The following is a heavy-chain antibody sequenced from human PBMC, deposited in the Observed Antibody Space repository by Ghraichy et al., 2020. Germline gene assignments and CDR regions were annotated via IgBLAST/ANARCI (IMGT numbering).Heavy chain of an antibody. Sequence: QTLSLTCTVSGGSISSYYWSWIRQPPGKGLEWIGYIYYSGSTNYNPSLKSRVTISVDTSKNQFSLKLSSVTAADTAVYYCARGLSYDFWSGYLTDYWGQGTLVTVSS. CDR2: IYYSGST. D-gene: IGHD3-3*01. V-gene: IGHV4-59*01. CDR3: ARGLSYDFWSGYLTDY. J-gene: IGHJ4*02. CDR1: GGSISSYY.